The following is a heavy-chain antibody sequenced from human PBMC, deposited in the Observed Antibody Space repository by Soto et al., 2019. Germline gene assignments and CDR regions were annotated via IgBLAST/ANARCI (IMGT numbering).Heavy chain of an antibody. V-gene: IGHV4-31*03. Sequence: ASETLSLTCSVSGGSISSGGYYWSWIRQHPGKGLEWIGYIYYSGSTYYNPSLKSRVTISVDTSKNQFSLKLSSVTAADTAVYYCARFTEVLMVYAIDYWGQGTLVTVSS. CDR2: IYYSGST. CDR3: ARFTEVLMVYAIDY. J-gene: IGHJ4*02. D-gene: IGHD2-8*01. CDR1: GGSISSGGYY.